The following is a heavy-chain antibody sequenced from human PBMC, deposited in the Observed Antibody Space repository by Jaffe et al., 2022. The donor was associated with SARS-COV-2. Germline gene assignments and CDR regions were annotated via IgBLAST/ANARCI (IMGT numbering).Heavy chain of an antibody. J-gene: IGHJ3*01. D-gene: IGHD6-13*01. Sequence: QVQLVQSGAEVTKPGSSMKVSCTPSGGSLTRYTINWVRQAPGQGLEWMGSIIPSIGLTNFAQKFQGRLSITADESTNTAYLDLSSLRSEDTAVFYCAGQSPGTANAFDVWGQGTLVTVSS. CDR3: AGQSPGTANAFDV. CDR1: GGSLTRYT. V-gene: IGHV1-69*02. CDR2: IIPSIGLT.